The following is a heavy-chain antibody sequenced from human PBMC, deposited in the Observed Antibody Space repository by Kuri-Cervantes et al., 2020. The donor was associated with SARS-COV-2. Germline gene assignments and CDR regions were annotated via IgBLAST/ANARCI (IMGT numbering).Heavy chain of an antibody. Sequence: SVKVSCKASGGTFSSYAISWVRQAPGQGLEWMGGIIPILGIANYAQKFQGRVTITADKSTSTAYMELSSLRAEDTAVYYCATGRAVTIFGVAVNWFDPWGQGTLVTVSS. CDR3: ATGRAVTIFGVAVNWFDP. D-gene: IGHD3-3*01. CDR1: GGTFSSYA. J-gene: IGHJ5*02. V-gene: IGHV1-69*10. CDR2: IIPILGIA.